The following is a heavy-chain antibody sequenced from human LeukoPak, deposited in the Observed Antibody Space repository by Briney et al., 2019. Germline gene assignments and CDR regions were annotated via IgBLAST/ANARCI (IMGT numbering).Heavy chain of an antibody. J-gene: IGHJ6*03. CDR1: GYTCTGYY. V-gene: IGHV1-2*02. CDR3: APRSRQSSSWILRGYYYMDV. CDR2: INPSSGGT. D-gene: IGHD6-13*01. Sequence: ASVKVSCYAAGYTCTGYYMHWVRQAPGQGLEWRGGINPSSGGTNYAQKFQGRVTMTRDTSIITAYMQLSRLRSDDTAVYYCAPRSRQSSSWILRGYYYMDVWGKRTTVTISS.